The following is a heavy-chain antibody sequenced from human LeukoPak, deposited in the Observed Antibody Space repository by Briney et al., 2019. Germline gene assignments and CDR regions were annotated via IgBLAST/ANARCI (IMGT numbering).Heavy chain of an antibody. D-gene: IGHD2/OR15-2a*01. CDR2: IYYSGST. CDR1: GGSISSYY. V-gene: IGHV4-59*08. CDR3: ARHIIIGGTEYAFDI. Sequence: AAQTLSLTCTVSGGSISSYYWSWIRQPPGKGREGIGHIYYSGSTNYNPSLKRRVTISVATSKHQFSLKLSYVTAADTAVYYCARHIIIGGTEYAFDIWGQGTLVTVSS. J-gene: IGHJ3*02.